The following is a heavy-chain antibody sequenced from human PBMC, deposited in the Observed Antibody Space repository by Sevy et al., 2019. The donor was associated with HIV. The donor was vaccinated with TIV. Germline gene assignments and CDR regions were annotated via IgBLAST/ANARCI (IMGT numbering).Heavy chain of an antibody. D-gene: IGHD4-17*01. CDR1: GFTLSSYG. J-gene: IGHJ4*02. Sequence: GGSLRLSCAASGFTLSSYGMHWVRQGLGKGLEWIAVIWFDGSNTYYADSVKGRFTISRDIAKNTLHLQMNSLRAEDTAVYYCARDLEFYDSGDYGPAFMPDYWGQGSLVTVSS. CDR2: IWFDGSNT. CDR3: ARDLEFYDSGDYGPAFMPDY. V-gene: IGHV3-33*01.